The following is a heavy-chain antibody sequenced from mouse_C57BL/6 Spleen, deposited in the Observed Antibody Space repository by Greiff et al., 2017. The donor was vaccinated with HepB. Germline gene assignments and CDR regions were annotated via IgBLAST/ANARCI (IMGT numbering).Heavy chain of an antibody. D-gene: IGHD2-3*01. CDR3: ALFYDGLYYFDY. CDR1: GYTFTDYY. CDR2: IGPGSGST. J-gene: IGHJ2*01. Sequence: VQLQQSGADLVKPGASVKISCTASGYTFTDYYIHWVQQRPGQGLEWIGKIGPGSGSTYYKENFKGKATLTADKSPSTAYMQLSSLTSEDSAVYFCALFYDGLYYFDYWGQGTTLTVSS. V-gene: IGHV1-77*01.